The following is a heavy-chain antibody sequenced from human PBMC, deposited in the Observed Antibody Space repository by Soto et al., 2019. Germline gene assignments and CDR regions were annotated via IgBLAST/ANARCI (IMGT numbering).Heavy chain of an antibody. V-gene: IGHV1-3*01. CDR2: INAGNGNT. CDR3: ARGLNGYLYYFDY. D-gene: IGHD5-18*01. J-gene: IGHJ4*02. CDR1: GYTFTSYA. Sequence: QVQLVQSGAEVKKPGASVKVSCKASGYTFTSYAMQWVRQAPGQRLEWMGWINAGNGNTKYSQKFQVRVTITRDTSASTAYMELSSLRSEDTAVYYCARGLNGYLYYFDYWGQGTLVTVSS.